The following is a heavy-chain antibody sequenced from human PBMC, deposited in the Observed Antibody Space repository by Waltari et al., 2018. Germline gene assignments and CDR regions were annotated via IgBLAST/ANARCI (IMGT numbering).Heavy chain of an antibody. CDR2: IYFTGDT. Sequence: QVHLPESGPGLVKPSETLSLPCTISGGSFSSGSYYWGWIRQPPGKGLEWIGSIYFTGDTYYDTSLRSRVSISVDTSKNQFFLRLTSVTAADTALYYCASQPNWNPPHDPFNLWGRGTLVTVSS. D-gene: IGHD1-1*01. CDR1: GGSFSSGSYY. J-gene: IGHJ3*01. V-gene: IGHV4-39*01. CDR3: ASQPNWNPPHDPFNL.